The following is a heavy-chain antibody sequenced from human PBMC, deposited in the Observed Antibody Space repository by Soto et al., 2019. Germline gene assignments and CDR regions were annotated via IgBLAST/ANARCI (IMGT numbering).Heavy chain of an antibody. J-gene: IGHJ4*02. D-gene: IGHD3-16*01. V-gene: IGHV5-51*01. Sequence: GESLKISCQGSGYTFTNSWIGWVRQMPGRGLEWMGIIYPGDADTRYNPSCQGDVTISADKSISTASLQWSSLGASTTPMYYWASRTGGPPDYWGQGTLVAVPP. CDR2: IYPGDADT. CDR1: GYTFTNSW. CDR3: ASRTGGPPDY.